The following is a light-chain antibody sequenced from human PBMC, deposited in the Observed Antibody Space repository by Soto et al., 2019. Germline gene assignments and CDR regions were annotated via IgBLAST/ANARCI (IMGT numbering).Light chain of an antibody. J-gene: IGLJ1*01. CDR2: EVS. CDR3: SSFKGTNSFV. CDR1: NNDVGSYDL. Sequence: QSVLTQPASVSGSPGQSITIPCTGTNNDVGSYDLVSWYQHRPGNVPKLIIFEVSKRPSGISHRFSGSKSGNTASLTVSGLQADDEANYYCSSFKGTNSFVFGTGTKLTVL. V-gene: IGLV2-14*02.